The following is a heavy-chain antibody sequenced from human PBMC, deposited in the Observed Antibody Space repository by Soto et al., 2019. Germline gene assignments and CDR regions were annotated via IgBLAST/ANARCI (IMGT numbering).Heavy chain of an antibody. V-gene: IGHV4-4*02. Sequence: SETLSLTCAVSGGSISSSNWWSWVRQPPGKGLEWIGEIYHSGSTYYNPSLKSRVTISVDTSKKQFSLKLTSVTAADTAMYYCARGYCSSTSCYEFDYWGQGTLVTVSS. D-gene: IGHD2-2*01. CDR1: GGSISSSNW. CDR2: IYHSGST. J-gene: IGHJ4*02. CDR3: ARGYCSSTSCYEFDY.